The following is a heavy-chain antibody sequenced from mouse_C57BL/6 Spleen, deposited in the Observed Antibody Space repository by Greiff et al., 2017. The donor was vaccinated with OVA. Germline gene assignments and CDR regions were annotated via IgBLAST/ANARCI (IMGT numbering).Heavy chain of an antibody. Sequence: EVQLQQSGAELVRPGASVKLSCTASGFNIKDDYMHWVKQRPEQGLEWIGWIDPENGDTEYASKFQGKATITADTSSNTAYPQLSSLTSEDTAVYYCTTTSWFAYWGQGTLVTVSA. CDR1: GFNIKDDY. J-gene: IGHJ3*01. CDR3: TTTSWFAY. V-gene: IGHV14-4*01. CDR2: IDPENGDT.